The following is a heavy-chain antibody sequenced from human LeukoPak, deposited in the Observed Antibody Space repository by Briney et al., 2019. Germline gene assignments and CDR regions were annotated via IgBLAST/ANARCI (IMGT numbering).Heavy chain of an antibody. V-gene: IGHV3-21*01. J-gene: IGHJ4*02. CDR2: ISSSSSYI. CDR3: ATRYYYGSGSYPFDY. Sequence: GGSLRLSCAASGFTFSSYSMNWVRQAPGKGLEWVSSISSSSSYIYYADSVKGRFTISRDNAKNSLYLQMNSLRAEDTAVYYCATRYYYGSGSYPFDYWGQGTLVTVPS. D-gene: IGHD3-10*01. CDR1: GFTFSSYS.